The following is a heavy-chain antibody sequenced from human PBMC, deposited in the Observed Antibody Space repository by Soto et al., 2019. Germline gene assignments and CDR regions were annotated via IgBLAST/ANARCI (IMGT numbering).Heavy chain of an antibody. CDR3: ARQKGVRDFWSGYEGIYGMDV. Sequence: PVESLKISCKGSGYSFTSYWISCWLQMPGKGLEWMGRIDPSDSYTNYSPSFQGHVTISADKSISTAYLQWSSLKASDTAMYYCARQKGVRDFWSGYEGIYGMDVWGQGTTVTVSS. CDR1: GYSFTSYW. D-gene: IGHD3-3*01. CDR2: IDPSDSYT. V-gene: IGHV5-10-1*01. J-gene: IGHJ6*02.